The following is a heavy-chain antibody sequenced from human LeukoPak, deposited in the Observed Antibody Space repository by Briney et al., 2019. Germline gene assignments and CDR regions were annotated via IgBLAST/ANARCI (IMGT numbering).Heavy chain of an antibody. V-gene: IGHV1-18*01. CDR2: ISVYNGNT. CDR1: GYTFISYG. J-gene: IGHJ6*02. CDR3: ARDRSPYSSGWFGMDV. D-gene: IGHD6-19*01. Sequence: ASVKVSCKASGYTFISYGISWVRQAPGQGLEWMGWISVYNGNTNYAQEVQGRVTMTTDTSTSTAYMELRSLRSDDTAAYYCARDRSPYSSGWFGMDVWGQGTTVTVSS.